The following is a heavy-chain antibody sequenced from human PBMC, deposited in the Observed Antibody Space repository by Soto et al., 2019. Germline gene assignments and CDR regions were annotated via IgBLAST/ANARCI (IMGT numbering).Heavy chain of an antibody. CDR2: ISYDGSNK. CDR1: GFTFSSYA. Sequence: QVQLVESGGGVVQPGRSLRLSCAASGFTFSSYAMHWVRQAPGKGLEWVAVISYDGSNKYYADSVKGRFTISRDNSKNTLYLQMNSLRAEDTAVYYCARDPRFSSSSNFDYWGQGTLVTVSS. J-gene: IGHJ4*02. CDR3: ARDPRFSSSSNFDY. V-gene: IGHV3-30-3*01. D-gene: IGHD6-6*01.